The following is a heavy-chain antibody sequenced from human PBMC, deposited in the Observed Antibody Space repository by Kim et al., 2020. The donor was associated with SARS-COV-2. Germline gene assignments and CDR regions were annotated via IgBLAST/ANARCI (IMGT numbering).Heavy chain of an antibody. Sequence: ASVKVSCKASGYTFTTYDVSWVRQAPGQGLEWMGWISVYNGNTNYVQNLQGRVTMTADTSTSTAYMELRRLRSDDTAVYYCARLRSGWFVGYVDYCGQGTLVTVYS. D-gene: IGHD6-19*01. CDR2: ISVYNGNT. CDR1: GYTFTTYD. V-gene: IGHV1-18*01. CDR3: ARLRSGWFVGYVDY. J-gene: IGHJ4*02.